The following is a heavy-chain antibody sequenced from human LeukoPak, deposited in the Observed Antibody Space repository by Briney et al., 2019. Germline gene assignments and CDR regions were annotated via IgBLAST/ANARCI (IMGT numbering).Heavy chain of an antibody. CDR3: AIKAKGDY. J-gene: IGHJ4*02. D-gene: IGHD3-10*01. Sequence: GGSLRLSCAASGFTFSIYGMSWVRQAPGKGLEWVSTINNSGGSTYYADSVKGRFAISRDNSKNTLYLQMNSLRAEDTAVYYSAIKAKGDYWGQGTLVTVSS. CDR1: GFTFSIYG. CDR2: INNSGGST. V-gene: IGHV3-23*01.